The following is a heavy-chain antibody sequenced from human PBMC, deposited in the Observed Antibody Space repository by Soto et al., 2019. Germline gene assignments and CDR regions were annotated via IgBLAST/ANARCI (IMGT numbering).Heavy chain of an antibody. CDR2: IYYSGST. CDR3: ARDKVLTMVRGAPYYYYGMDV. Sequence: QVQLQESGPGLVKPSQTLSLTCTVSGGSISSGDYYWSWIRQPPGKGLEWIGYIYYSGSTYYNPSLKSRVTISVDTSKNQFSLKLSSVTAADTAVYYCARDKVLTMVRGAPYYYYGMDVRGQGTTVTVSS. V-gene: IGHV4-30-4*01. CDR1: GGSISSGDYY. J-gene: IGHJ6*02. D-gene: IGHD3-10*01.